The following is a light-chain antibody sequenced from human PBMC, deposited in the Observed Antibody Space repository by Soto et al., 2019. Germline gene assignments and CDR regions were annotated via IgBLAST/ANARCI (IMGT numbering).Light chain of an antibody. CDR1: QSVNLNY. CDR3: QQYGRSPFT. J-gene: IGKJ3*01. Sequence: EIVLTQSPGTLSLSPVERATLACRASQSVNLNYLAWYQQKPGQAHRLLIYGASSRATGIPDRFSGSGSGTEFTLTVSRLEPEDFAVYYCQQYGRSPFTFGHGTKVDIK. V-gene: IGKV3-20*01. CDR2: GAS.